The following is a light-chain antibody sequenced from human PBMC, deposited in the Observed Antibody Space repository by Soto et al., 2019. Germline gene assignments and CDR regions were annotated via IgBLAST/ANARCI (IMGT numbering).Light chain of an antibody. Sequence: QSVLTQPASVSASPGQSITISCTGTSSDVGGYKFVSWYQHHPGKAPKLMIYEVNNRPSGVSNRFSGSKSGNTASLTISGLQSEDEGDYYCSAYTARSTLVFGGGTKLTVL. CDR3: SAYTARSTLV. CDR1: SSDVGGYKF. J-gene: IGLJ3*02. CDR2: EVN. V-gene: IGLV2-14*01.